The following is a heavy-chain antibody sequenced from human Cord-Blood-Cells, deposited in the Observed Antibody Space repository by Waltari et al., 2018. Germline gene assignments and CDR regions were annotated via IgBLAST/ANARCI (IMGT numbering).Heavy chain of an antibody. Sequence: EVQLLESGGGLVQPGGSLRLSCAASGFTFSSYAMSWVRQAPGQGLEWVSAISGSGGSTYYADSVTGRFTISRDNSKNTLYMQMNSMRDEDTAVYYCAKEGGFGTMIVVANDAFDIWGQGTMVTVSS. J-gene: IGHJ3*02. CDR1: GFTFSSYA. D-gene: IGHD3-22*01. CDR3: AKEGGFGTMIVVANDAFDI. CDR2: ISGSGGST. V-gene: IGHV3-23*01.